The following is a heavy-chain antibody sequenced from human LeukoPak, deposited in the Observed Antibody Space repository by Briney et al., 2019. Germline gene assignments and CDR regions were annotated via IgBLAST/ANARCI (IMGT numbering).Heavy chain of an antibody. CDR1: GGTFSSYA. CDR3: ARTVAGFS. D-gene: IGHD6-19*01. V-gene: IGHV1-69*04. Sequence: KVSXKASGGTFSSYAISWVRQAPGQGLEWMGRIIPILGIANYAQKFQGRVTMTRNTSISTAYMELSSLRSEDTAVYYCARTVAGFSWGQGTLVTVSS. J-gene: IGHJ5*02. CDR2: IIPILGIA.